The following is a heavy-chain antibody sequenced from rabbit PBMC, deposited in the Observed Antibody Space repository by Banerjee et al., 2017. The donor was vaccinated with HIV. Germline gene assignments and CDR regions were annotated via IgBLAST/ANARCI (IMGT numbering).Heavy chain of an antibody. V-gene: IGHV1S47*01. CDR1: GFDISSLA. CDR2: IGTSSGRI. CDR3: ARDGNVDAYYWDYLAL. J-gene: IGHJ4*01. Sequence: QEQLEESGGGLVKPEGSLTLTCKASGFDISSLAMCWVRQAPGKGLELIACIGTSSGRIWYASWVNGRFTISRSTSLNTLTLQMTSLTAADTATYFCARDGNVDAYYWDYLALWGQGTLVTVS. D-gene: IGHD6-1*01.